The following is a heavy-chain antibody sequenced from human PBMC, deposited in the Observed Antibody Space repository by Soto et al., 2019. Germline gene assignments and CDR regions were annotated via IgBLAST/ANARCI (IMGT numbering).Heavy chain of an antibody. V-gene: IGHV5-51*01. Sequence: PGESLKISCKGSGYDFSTYYIGWVRQMPGKGLEWLGLIHPRDSDTRYSPSFQGQVTISVDQSTSTAYLQWSSLKASDTAMYYCARQGSNGAYYYYGMDVWGQGTTVTVSS. CDR1: GYDFSTYY. D-gene: IGHD2-8*01. CDR2: IHPRDSDT. CDR3: ARQGSNGAYYYYGMDV. J-gene: IGHJ6*02.